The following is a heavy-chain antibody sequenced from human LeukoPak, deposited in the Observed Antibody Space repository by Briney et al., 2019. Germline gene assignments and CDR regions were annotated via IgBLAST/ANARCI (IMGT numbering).Heavy chain of an antibody. CDR2: INHSGST. CDR3: ASSDCSGGSCYSSDY. J-gene: IGHJ4*02. Sequence: SEALSLTCDVYGWTFSGYYWSWIRQPPGKGLEWIGEINHSGSTNYNPSLKSRVTISVDTSKNQFSLKLSSVTAADTAVYYCASSDCSGGSCYSSDYWGQGTLVTVSS. V-gene: IGHV4-34*01. CDR1: GWTFSGYY. D-gene: IGHD2-15*01.